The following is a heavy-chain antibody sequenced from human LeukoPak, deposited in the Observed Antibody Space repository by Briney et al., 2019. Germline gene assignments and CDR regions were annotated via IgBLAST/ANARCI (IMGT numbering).Heavy chain of an antibody. CDR2: INHSGST. Sequence: RTSETLSLTCAVYGGSFSGYYWSWIRQPPGKGLEWIGEINHSGSTNYNPSLKSRVTISVDTSKNQFSLKLSSVTAADTAVYYCARMDSSSCVDYWGQGTLVTVSS. CDR3: ARMDSSSCVDY. D-gene: IGHD6-6*01. CDR1: GGSFSGYY. V-gene: IGHV4-34*01. J-gene: IGHJ4*02.